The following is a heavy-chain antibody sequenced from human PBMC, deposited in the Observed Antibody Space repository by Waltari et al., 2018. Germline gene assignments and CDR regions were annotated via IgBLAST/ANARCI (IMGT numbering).Heavy chain of an antibody. Sequence: QLQLQESGPGLVKPSETLSLTCTVSGGSISSSSYYWGWIRQPPGKGLEWIGSIYYSGSNSHHPSLKSGVTISVDTSKNQFSLKLSAVTAADTAVYYGARHRGIGGSAANWFDPWGQGTLVTVSS. CDR1: GGSISSSSYY. V-gene: IGHV4-39*01. D-gene: IGHD1-26*01. CDR3: ARHRGIGGSAANWFDP. CDR2: IYYSGSN. J-gene: IGHJ5*02.